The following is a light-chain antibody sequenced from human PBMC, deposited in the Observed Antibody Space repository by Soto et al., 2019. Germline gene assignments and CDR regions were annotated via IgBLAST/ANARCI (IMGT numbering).Light chain of an antibody. J-gene: IGLJ1*01. CDR2: EVS. Sequence: QSVLTQPASVSGSPGQSITISCTGTSSDVGGYNYVSWYQQHPGKAPKLMIYEVSNRPSGVSNRFSGSKSGNTASLTISGLQAEDEADYYFSSYTSSSTLTYVFGTGTKVTVL. CDR1: SSDVGGYNY. V-gene: IGLV2-14*01. CDR3: SSYTSSSTLTYV.